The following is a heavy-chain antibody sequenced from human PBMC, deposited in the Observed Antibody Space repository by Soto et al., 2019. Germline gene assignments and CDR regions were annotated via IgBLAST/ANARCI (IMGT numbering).Heavy chain of an antibody. J-gene: IGHJ4*02. D-gene: IGHD3-10*01. CDR1: GFTFSDHY. V-gene: IGHV3-72*01. CDR2: SRDKGNSYTT. Sequence: EVQLVESGGGLVQPGGSLRLSCAASGFTFSDHYMDWVRQAPGKGLEWVGRSRDKGNSYTTEYAASVKDRFTISRDDSKNSLHLQMNSLKNEDTAVYYCSSLYSFDRGRYYPDSWGQGTLVTVSS. CDR3: SSLYSFDRGRYYPDS.